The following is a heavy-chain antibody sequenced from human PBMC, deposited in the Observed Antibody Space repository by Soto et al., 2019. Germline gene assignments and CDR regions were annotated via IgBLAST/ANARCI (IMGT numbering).Heavy chain of an antibody. CDR3: ARGYDYVWGSYRPSSDY. J-gene: IGHJ4*02. V-gene: IGHV4-59*01. D-gene: IGHD3-16*02. Sequence: SETLSLTCTVSGGSISSYYWSWIRQPPGKGLEWSGYIYYSGSTNYNPSLKSRVTISVDTSKNQFSLKLSSVTAADTAVYYCARGYDYVWGSYRPSSDYWGQGTMVTVFS. CDR1: GGSISSYY. CDR2: IYYSGST.